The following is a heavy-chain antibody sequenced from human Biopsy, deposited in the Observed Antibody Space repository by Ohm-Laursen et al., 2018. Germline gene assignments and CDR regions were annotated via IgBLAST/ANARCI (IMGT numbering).Heavy chain of an antibody. V-gene: IGHV3-30*18. J-gene: IGHJ4*02. D-gene: IGHD3-22*01. CDR1: GFTFSSYG. Sequence: SLRLSCTAPGFTFSSYGMHWVHQAPGKGLEWVSLISNDGDIKYSADSMEDRFTISRDNSRNTLFLQMNSLKAEDTAVYYCAKDRFPYTSGYSSVFEYWGQGTLVTVSS. CDR2: ISNDGDIK. CDR3: AKDRFPYTSGYSSVFEY.